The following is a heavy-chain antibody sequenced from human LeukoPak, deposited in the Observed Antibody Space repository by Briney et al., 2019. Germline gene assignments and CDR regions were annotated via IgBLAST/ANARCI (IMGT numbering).Heavy chain of an antibody. CDR3: ARHGGAYSFDY. J-gene: IGHJ4*02. CDR2: IDDSGRT. Sequence: SETLSLTCTVSGGSISHYYWSWIRQPPGKGLEWIGYIDDSGRTNYNPSLKSRVTISVATSKNQFSLKLISESAADTAVYYCARHGGAYSFDYWGQGTLVTVCS. V-gene: IGHV4-59*08. D-gene: IGHD2-21*01. CDR1: GGSISHYY.